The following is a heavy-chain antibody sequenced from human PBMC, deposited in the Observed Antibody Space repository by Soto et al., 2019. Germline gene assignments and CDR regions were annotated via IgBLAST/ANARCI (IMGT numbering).Heavy chain of an antibody. D-gene: IGHD2-15*01. J-gene: IGHJ6*03. CDR1: GFTFSSYV. V-gene: IGHV3-13*01. Sequence: EVQLVESGGGLVQPGGSLRLSCAASGFTFSSYVMHWVRQATGKGLEWVSAIGTAGDTYYPGSVKGRFTISRENAKNSLYLQMNSLRAGDTAVYYCARVVRGYCSGGSCYGGSYYYYMDVWGKGTTVTVSS. CDR3: ARVVRGYCSGGSCYGGSYYYYMDV. CDR2: IGTAGDT.